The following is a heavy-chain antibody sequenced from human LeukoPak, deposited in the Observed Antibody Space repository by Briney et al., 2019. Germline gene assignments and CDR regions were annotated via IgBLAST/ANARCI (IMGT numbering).Heavy chain of an antibody. Sequence: GGSLRLSCAASGFTFSSYAMSWVRQAPGKGLAWVSAISGSGSSTYYADSVKGRFTISRDNSKNTLYLQLNSLRAEDTAVYYCATDGQVWFQGGLDYWGQGTLVTVSS. V-gene: IGHV3-23*01. D-gene: IGHD3/OR15-3a*01. CDR1: GFTFSSYA. J-gene: IGHJ4*02. CDR3: ATDGQVWFQGGLDY. CDR2: ISGSGSST.